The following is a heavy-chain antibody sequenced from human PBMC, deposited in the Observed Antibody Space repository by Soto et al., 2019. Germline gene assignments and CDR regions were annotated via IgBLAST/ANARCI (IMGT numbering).Heavy chain of an antibody. V-gene: IGHV1-69*13. CDR3: ARGRSGSSSSDYYGMDV. CDR2: IIPIFGTA. Sequence: GASVKVSCKASGGTFSSYAISWVRQAPGQGLEWMGGIIPIFGTANYAQKFQGRVTITADESTSTAYMELSSLRSEDTAVYYCARGRSGSSSSDYYGMDVWGKGTTCTVSS. J-gene: IGHJ6*04. D-gene: IGHD6-6*01. CDR1: GGTFSSYA.